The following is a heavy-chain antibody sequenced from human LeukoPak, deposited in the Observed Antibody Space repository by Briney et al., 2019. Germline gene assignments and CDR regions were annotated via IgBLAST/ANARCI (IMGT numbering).Heavy chain of an antibody. J-gene: IGHJ4*02. D-gene: IGHD3-16*01. Sequence: PGRSLRLSCAASGFTFDDYAMHWVRQAPGKGLEWVSGISWNSGSIGYADSVKGRFTISRDNAKNSLYLQMNSLRAEDTAVYYCAREFAGPSSIDYWGQGTLVTVSS. CDR1: GFTFDDYA. CDR3: AREFAGPSSIDY. CDR2: ISWNSGSI. V-gene: IGHV3-9*01.